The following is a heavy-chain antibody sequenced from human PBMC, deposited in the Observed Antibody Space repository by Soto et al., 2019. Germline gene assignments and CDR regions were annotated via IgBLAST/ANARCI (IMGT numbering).Heavy chain of an antibody. V-gene: IGHV3-23*01. CDR3: AKDVSGNYDYVWGSYNYAFDX. J-gene: IGHJ3*02. CDR1: GFTFSSYS. D-gene: IGHD3-16*01. CDR2: ISGSGVIT. Sequence: RRLSCAASGFTFSSYSMSCVRQAPGKGLEWVSAISGSGVITYYADSVKVRLTISRDNSKNTMYLQMNSLRAEDTAVYYCAKDVSGNYDYVWGSYNYAFDXWGQGTMVTVS.